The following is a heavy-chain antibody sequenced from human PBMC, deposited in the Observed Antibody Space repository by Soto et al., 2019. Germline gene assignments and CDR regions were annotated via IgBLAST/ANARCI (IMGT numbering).Heavy chain of an antibody. J-gene: IGHJ5*02. D-gene: IGHD6-19*01. CDR2: ISGSGGST. V-gene: IGHV3-23*01. CDR3: AKDPGSSGWSEDSIHWFDP. Sequence: GGSLRLSCAASGFTFSSYAMSWVRQAPGKGLEWVSAISGSGGSTYYADSVKGRFTISRDNSKNTLYLQMTSLRAEDTAVYYCAKDPGSSGWSEDSIHWFDPWGQGTLVTVSS. CDR1: GFTFSSYA.